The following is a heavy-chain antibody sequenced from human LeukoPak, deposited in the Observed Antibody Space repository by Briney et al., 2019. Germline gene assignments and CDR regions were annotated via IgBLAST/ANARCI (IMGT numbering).Heavy chain of an antibody. V-gene: IGHV4-4*07. Sequence: SETLSLTCTVSGGSISSYYWSWIRQPAGKGLEWIGRIYTSGSTNYNPSLKSRVTMSVDTSKNQFSLKLSSVTAADTAMYYCARAGRGVLSGWYYFDYWGQGTLVTVSS. CDR2: IYTSGST. J-gene: IGHJ4*02. CDR1: GGSISSYY. D-gene: IGHD6-19*01. CDR3: ARAGRGVLSGWYYFDY.